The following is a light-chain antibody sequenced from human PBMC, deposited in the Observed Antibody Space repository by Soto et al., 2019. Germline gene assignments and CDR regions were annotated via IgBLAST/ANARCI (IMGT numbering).Light chain of an antibody. Sequence: QSALTQPASVSGSPGQSITISCTGTSRYVGAYNFVSWHQQHLGKAPKLMIYNVYDRPSGISYRCSGSKSGNTASLTISGLQGEDEADYYCSAYTVSRTYVFGTGTKLTVL. CDR2: NVY. CDR1: SRYVGAYNF. CDR3: SAYTVSRTYV. J-gene: IGLJ1*01. V-gene: IGLV2-14*03.